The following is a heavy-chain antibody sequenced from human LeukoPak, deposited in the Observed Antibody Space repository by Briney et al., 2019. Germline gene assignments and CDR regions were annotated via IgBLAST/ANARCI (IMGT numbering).Heavy chain of an antibody. Sequence: GGSLRLSCAASGFTFSSYSMNWVRQAPGKGLEWVSSISSSSSYIYHADSVKGRFTISRDNAKNSLYLQMNSLRAEDTAVYYCARGHWDDAFDIWGQGTMVTVSS. D-gene: IGHD7-27*01. CDR3: ARGHWDDAFDI. V-gene: IGHV3-21*01. CDR2: ISSSSSYI. CDR1: GFTFSSYS. J-gene: IGHJ3*02.